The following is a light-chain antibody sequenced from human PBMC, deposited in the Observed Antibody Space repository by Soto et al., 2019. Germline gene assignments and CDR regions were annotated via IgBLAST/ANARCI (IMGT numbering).Light chain of an antibody. CDR1: QSVSNN. Sequence: EIVMTQSPATLSVSPGERATLSCRASQSVSNNLAWYQQKPGQAPRLLMYGTSTRATGIPARFSGSGSGTEFTLTISNLQSEDFAVYYCQQYNEWPPLTFGGGTKVDI. J-gene: IGKJ4*01. V-gene: IGKV3-15*01. CDR3: QQYNEWPPLT. CDR2: GTS.